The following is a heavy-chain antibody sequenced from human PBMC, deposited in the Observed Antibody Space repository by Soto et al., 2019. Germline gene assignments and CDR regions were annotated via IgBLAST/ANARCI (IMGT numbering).Heavy chain of an antibody. V-gene: IGHV1-69*01. Sequence: QVQLVQSGAEVKKPGSSVKVSCKASGGTFSSYAISWVRQAPGQGLEWMGGIIPIFGTANYAQKFQDRVTITADADTSTAYVELGRLRSEDKAVYDCARARWRGDFLRGYYGGYWGQGTMVTVSS. CDR1: GGTFSSYA. CDR3: ARARWRGDFLRGYYGGY. J-gene: IGHJ4*02. D-gene: IGHD3-3*01. CDR2: IIPIFGTA.